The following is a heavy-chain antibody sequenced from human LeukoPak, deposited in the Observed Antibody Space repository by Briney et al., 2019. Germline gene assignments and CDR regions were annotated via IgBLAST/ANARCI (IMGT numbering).Heavy chain of an antibody. Sequence: PGGSLRLSCAASGFTFSSYAMSWVRQAPGKGLECVSGISGSGGSTYYADSVKGRFTISRDNSKNMLYLQMNSLGAEDTAVYYCAKDPGRWELRDFFDYWGQGTLVTVSS. CDR3: AKDPGRWELRDFFDY. V-gene: IGHV3-23*01. CDR2: ISGSGGST. J-gene: IGHJ4*02. CDR1: GFTFSSYA. D-gene: IGHD1-26*01.